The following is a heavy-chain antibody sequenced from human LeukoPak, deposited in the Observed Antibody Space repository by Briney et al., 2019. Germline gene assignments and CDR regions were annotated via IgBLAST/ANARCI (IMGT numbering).Heavy chain of an antibody. V-gene: IGHV1-46*01. J-gene: IGHJ6*03. CDR3: ARDGSYYYDSSGYYYVYYYYYMDV. CDR2: INPSGGST. CDR1: GYTFTSYY. Sequence: ASVKVSCKASGYTFTSYYMHWVRQAPGQGLEWMGIINPSGGSTSYAQKFQGRVTMTRDMSTSTVYMELSSLRSEDTAMYYCARDGSYYYDSSGYYYVYYYYYMDVWGKGTTVTVSS. D-gene: IGHD3-22*01.